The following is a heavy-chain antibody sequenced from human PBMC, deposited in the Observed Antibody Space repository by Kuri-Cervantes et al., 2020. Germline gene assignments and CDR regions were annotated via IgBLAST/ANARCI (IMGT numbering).Heavy chain of an antibody. CDR1: GFTFSSYG. CDR2: IWYDGSNK. CDR3: ARDPALRFLEWLLQTQLVEEGYYGMDV. V-gene: IGHV3-33*01. D-gene: IGHD3-3*01. Sequence: GSLKISCAASGFTFSSYGMHWVRQAPGKGLEWVAVIWYDGSNKYYADSVKGRFTISRDNSKNTLYLQMNSLRAEDTAVYYCARDPALRFLEWLLQTQLVEEGYYGMDVWGQGTTVTVSS. J-gene: IGHJ6*02.